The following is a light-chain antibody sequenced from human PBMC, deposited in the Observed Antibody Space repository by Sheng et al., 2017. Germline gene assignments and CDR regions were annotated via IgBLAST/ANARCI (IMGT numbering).Light chain of an antibody. V-gene: IGKV1-27*01. CDR2: AAS. Sequence: DIQMTQSPSSLSASVGDRVTITCRASPGISNYLAWYQQKPGKVPKLLIYAASTFASGVPSRFSGSGSGTDFTLTISSLQPEDVATYYCQKYNSAPRTFGQGTKVEIK. CDR1: PGISNY. J-gene: IGKJ1*01. CDR3: QKYNSAPRT.